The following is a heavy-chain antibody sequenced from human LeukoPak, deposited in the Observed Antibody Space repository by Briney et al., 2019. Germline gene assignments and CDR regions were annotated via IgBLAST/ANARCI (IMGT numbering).Heavy chain of an antibody. Sequence: GASVKVSCKASGYTFTSYGISWVRQAPGQGLELMGWINPNSGGTNYAQKLQGRVTMTTDTSTSTAYMELRSLRSDDTAVYYCARGSHDLAVYFDYWGQGTLVTVSS. D-gene: IGHD2-21*02. CDR2: INPNSGGT. J-gene: IGHJ4*02. V-gene: IGHV1-18*01. CDR3: ARGSHDLAVYFDY. CDR1: GYTFTSYG.